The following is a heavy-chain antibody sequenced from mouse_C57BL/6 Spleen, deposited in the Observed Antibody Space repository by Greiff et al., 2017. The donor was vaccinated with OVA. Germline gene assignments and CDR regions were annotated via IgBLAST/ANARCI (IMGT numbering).Heavy chain of an antibody. CDR1: GFTFSDYG. CDR2: ISSGSSTI. D-gene: IGHD1-1*01. J-gene: IGHJ3*01. V-gene: IGHV5-17*01. CDR3: ARPYGSAWFAY. Sequence: VQLKQSGGGLVKPGGSLKLSCAASGFTFSDYGMHWVRQAPEKGLEWVAYISSGSSTIYYADTVKGRFTISRDNAKNTLFLQMTSLRSEDTAMDYCARPYGSAWFAYWGQGTLVTVSA.